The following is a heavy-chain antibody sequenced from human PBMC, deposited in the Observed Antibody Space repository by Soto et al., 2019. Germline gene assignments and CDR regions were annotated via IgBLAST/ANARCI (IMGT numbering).Heavy chain of an antibody. CDR1: GFMFSGFG. Sequence: QVQLVESGGGVVQPGRSLRLSCAASGFMFSGFGMHWVRQAPGKGLQWVAGISKDGSKKYYADSVKGRFTISRDNSKKTLYQQMNSLRAEDTAVYYCANPSGYYFGLGSHDEPSDMWGQGTGVTVFS. D-gene: IGHD3-10*01. CDR2: ISKDGSKK. J-gene: IGHJ3*02. CDR3: ANPSGYYFGLGSHDEPSDM. V-gene: IGHV3-30*18.